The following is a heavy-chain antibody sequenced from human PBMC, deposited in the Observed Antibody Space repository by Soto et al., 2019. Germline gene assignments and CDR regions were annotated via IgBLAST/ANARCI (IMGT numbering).Heavy chain of an antibody. J-gene: IGHJ3*01. CDR2: ISNDGSDK. D-gene: IGHD6-13*01. CDR3: AKDQGIAASHGID. Sequence: PGGSLRLSCAASGFTFSSYAMHWVRQAPGKGLEWVAVISNDGSDKYYADSVKGRLTISRDNSKNTVYLQMNSLRAEDTAVYYCAKDQGIAASHGIDWGQGTMVTVSS. V-gene: IGHV3-30*04. CDR1: GFTFSSYA.